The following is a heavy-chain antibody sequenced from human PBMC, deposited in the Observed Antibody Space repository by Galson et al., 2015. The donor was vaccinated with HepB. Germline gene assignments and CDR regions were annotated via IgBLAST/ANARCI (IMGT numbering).Heavy chain of an antibody. V-gene: IGHV1-69*13. CDR3: ARDQNGGNSASYWYFDL. CDR1: GGTFSSYA. CDR2: IIPIFGTA. Sequence: SVKVSCKASGGTFSSYAISWVRQAPGQGLEWMGGIIPIFGTANYAQKFQGRVTITADESTSTAYMELSSLRSEDTGVYYCARDQNGGNSASYWYFDLWGRGTLVTVSS. D-gene: IGHD4-23*01. J-gene: IGHJ2*01.